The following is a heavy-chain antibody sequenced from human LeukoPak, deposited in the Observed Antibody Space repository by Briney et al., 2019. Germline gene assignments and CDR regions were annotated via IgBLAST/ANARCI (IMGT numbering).Heavy chain of an antibody. J-gene: IGHJ3*02. CDR1: GGSMSNYY. Sequence: PSETLSLTCTVSGGSMSNYYWSWIRQPPGKGLEWIGYIYYSGSTNYNPSLKSRVTISVDTSKNQFSLKLSSVTAADTAVYYCARETTVVTPGRSDVFDIWGQGTMVTVSS. CDR3: ARETTVVTPGRSDVFDI. V-gene: IGHV4-59*01. D-gene: IGHD4-23*01. CDR2: IYYSGST.